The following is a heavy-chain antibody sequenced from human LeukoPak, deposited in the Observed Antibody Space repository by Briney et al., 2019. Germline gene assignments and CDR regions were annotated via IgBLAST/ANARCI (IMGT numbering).Heavy chain of an antibody. CDR3: AWLKDSSGYYTFNEGNNWFDP. V-gene: IGHV1-69*13. D-gene: IGHD3-22*01. J-gene: IGHJ5*02. CDR2: IIPMFGTP. Sequence: GASVKVSCRASGDISNTYCINWVRQAPGQGLEWMGGIIPMFGTPNYAHNFQGRVTFSADESTSTAYMELSSLRSEDTAVYYCAWLKDSSGYYTFNEGNNWFDPWGQGTLVTVSS. CDR1: GDISNTYC.